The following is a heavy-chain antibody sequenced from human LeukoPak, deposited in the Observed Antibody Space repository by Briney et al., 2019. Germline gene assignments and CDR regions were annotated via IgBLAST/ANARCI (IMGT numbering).Heavy chain of an antibody. Sequence: SETLSLTCTVSGGSVSDHYWNWLRQSPGKGLEWSGYISYSGSAKYNPSLNSRVTISMDTSKNQFSLRLSSVTAADTAIYYCAKDSVRTGFDPWGQGTLVIVSS. CDR1: GGSVSDHY. CDR2: ISYSGSA. V-gene: IGHV4-59*02. CDR3: AKDSVRTGFDP. J-gene: IGHJ5*02.